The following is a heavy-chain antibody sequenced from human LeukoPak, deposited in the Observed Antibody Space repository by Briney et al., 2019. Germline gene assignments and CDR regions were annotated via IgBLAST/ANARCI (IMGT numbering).Heavy chain of an antibody. V-gene: IGHV3-11*01. CDR2: ISSSGSTI. CDR1: GFTFSDYY. J-gene: IGHJ4*02. Sequence: GESLTLSCAVSGFTFSDYYMSWIRQPAGRGLDWVSYISSSGSTIYYADSVKGRLTISRDNAKNSLYLQMNSMRAEDTAVYYCARDLRYYYDSSVKGSDYWGQGTLVTVSS. CDR3: ARDLRYYYDSSVKGSDY. D-gene: IGHD3-22*01.